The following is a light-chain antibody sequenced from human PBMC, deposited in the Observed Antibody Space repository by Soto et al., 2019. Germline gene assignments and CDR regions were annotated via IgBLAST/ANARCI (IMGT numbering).Light chain of an antibody. CDR2: GIS. CDR1: QTINNNY. Sequence: IGLPQSAVTVSVSTGERATLSCRASQTINNNYLAWCQQKRGQAPRLLMYGISSRATGVPARFSGSGSGTEFTLTISSLQSEDFAVYYCQQYSMWPIPFAQGTRLEIK. CDR3: QQYSMWPIP. V-gene: IGKV3-15*01. J-gene: IGKJ5*01.